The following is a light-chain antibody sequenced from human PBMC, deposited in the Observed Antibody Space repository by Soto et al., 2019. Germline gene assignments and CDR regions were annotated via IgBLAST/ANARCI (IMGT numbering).Light chain of an antibody. Sequence: DIQMTQSPSTLSASVGDRVSFTCQASQDISKLLDWYQHKPGKAPSLLIYAASNSQCGVPSRFSGSGSGTEFTFTISSLQSEDIAVYYCQQYKNRPLTFGAGTKVDIK. V-gene: IGKV1-33*01. J-gene: IGKJ3*01. CDR2: AAS. CDR3: QQYKNRPLT. CDR1: QDISKL.